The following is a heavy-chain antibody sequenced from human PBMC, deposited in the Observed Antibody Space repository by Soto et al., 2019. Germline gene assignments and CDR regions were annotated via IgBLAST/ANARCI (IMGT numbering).Heavy chain of an antibody. J-gene: IGHJ4*02. D-gene: IGHD4-17*01. CDR2: IYYSGST. Sequence: QLQLQESGPGLVKPSETLSLTCTVSGGSISSSSYYWGWIRQPPGKGLEWIGSIYYSGSTYYNPSLKSRVTISVDTSKNQFSLKLSSVTAADTDVYYCASHAHYGDSSTGRMVDDWGQGTLVTVSS. CDR3: ASHAHYGDSSTGRMVDD. V-gene: IGHV4-39*01. CDR1: GGSISSSSYY.